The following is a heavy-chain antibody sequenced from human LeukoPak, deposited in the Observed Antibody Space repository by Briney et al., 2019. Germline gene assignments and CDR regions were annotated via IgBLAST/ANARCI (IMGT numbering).Heavy chain of an antibody. CDR2: ISTYDGNT. CDR1: GYMFISYG. J-gene: IGHJ4*02. CDR3: ARGDYGDYADY. V-gene: IGHV1-18*01. D-gene: IGHD4-17*01. Sequence: EASMKVSCKASGYMFISYGISWVRQAPGQGLEWMGWISTYDGNTNYAQKFQGRVTMTTDTSTSTAYMELRSLRSDDTAFYYCARGDYGDYADYWAQGTLVTVSS.